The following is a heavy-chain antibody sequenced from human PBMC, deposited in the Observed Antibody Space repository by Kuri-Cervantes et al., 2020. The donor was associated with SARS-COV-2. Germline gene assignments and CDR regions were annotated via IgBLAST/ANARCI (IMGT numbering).Heavy chain of an antibody. J-gene: IGHJ4*02. V-gene: IGHV3-23*01. Sequence: GESLKISCAASGFTFSDSAMNWVRQAPGKGLEWVSAISTSGAYTYYADSVKGRFTISRDNSKNTLYLQVKRLRAEDTAVYYCAKCPRTGVPGTSGEDWGQGTLVTVSS. D-gene: IGHD1/OR15-1a*01. CDR1: GFTFSDSA. CDR3: AKCPRTGVPGTSGED. CDR2: ISTSGAYT.